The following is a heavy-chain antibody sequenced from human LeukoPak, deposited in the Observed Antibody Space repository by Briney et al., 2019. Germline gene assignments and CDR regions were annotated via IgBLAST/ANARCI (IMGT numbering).Heavy chain of an antibody. CDR3: TKYGDDDTPGLN. CDR2: IKVDGSDK. J-gene: IGHJ4*02. V-gene: IGHV3-7*02. CDR1: GFSFSRYG. D-gene: IGHD4-17*01. Sequence: GGSLRLSCAASGFSFSRYGMTWVRQAPGKGLEWVANIKVDGSDKYYVDSVKGRFTISRDNAKNSLFLQMNSLRAEDTAVYYCTKYGDDDTPGLNWGQGTLVTVSS.